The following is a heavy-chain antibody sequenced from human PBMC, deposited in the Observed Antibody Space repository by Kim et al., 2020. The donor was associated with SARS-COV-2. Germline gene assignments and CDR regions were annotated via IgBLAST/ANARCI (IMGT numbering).Heavy chain of an antibody. CDR2: ISTYNGYT. V-gene: IGHV1-18*01. CDR1: GYTFTSYG. D-gene: IGHD1-26*01. Sequence: ASVKVSCKASGYTFTSYGISWVRQAPGQGLEWMGWISTYNGYTNYVQKLQGRVTMTTDTSTSTAYMELRSLRSDDTAVYYCARAYSGSYYGGYYCDYWGRGTLVTVST. J-gene: IGHJ4*02. CDR3: ARAYSGSYYGGYYCDY.